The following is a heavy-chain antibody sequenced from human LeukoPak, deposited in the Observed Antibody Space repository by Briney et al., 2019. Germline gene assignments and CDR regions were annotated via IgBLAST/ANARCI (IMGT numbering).Heavy chain of an antibody. Sequence: GASVKVSCKASGYTFTGYYMHWVRQAPGQGLEWMGWINPNSGGTNYAQKFQGWVTMTTDTSTSTAYMELRSLRSDDTAVYYCARISRGELLNAFDIWGQGTMVTVSS. D-gene: IGHD1-26*01. CDR1: GYTFTGYY. J-gene: IGHJ3*02. V-gene: IGHV1-2*04. CDR3: ARISRGELLNAFDI. CDR2: INPNSGGT.